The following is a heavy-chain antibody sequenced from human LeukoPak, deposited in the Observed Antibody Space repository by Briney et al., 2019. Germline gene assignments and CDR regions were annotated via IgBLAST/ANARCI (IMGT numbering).Heavy chain of an antibody. CDR1: GYTFTSYD. V-gene: IGHV1-8*01. D-gene: IGHD6-19*01. CDR3: ATSHDIAVAYDGYFDY. CDR2: MNPNSGNT. Sequence: GASVKVSCKASGYTFTSYDINWVRQATGQGLEWMGWMNPNSGNTGYAQKFQGRVTMTRNTSISTAYMELSSLRSEDTAVYYCATSHDIAVAYDGYFDYWGQGTLVTVSS. J-gene: IGHJ4*02.